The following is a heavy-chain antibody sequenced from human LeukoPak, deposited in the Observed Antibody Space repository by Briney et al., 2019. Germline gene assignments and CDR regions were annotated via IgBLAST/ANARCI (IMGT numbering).Heavy chain of an antibody. V-gene: IGHV3-74*01. D-gene: IGHD3-22*01. Sequence: GGSLRLSCAASGFTFRSYWMHWVRQVPGRGLVWVSRINPDGTTTTYADSVRGRFTISRDNAKNTVYLQMNGLRADDTAVYYCARTDYYDGTGYYYRYWGQGTLVTVSS. CDR1: GFTFRSYW. J-gene: IGHJ4*02. CDR2: INPDGTTT. CDR3: ARTDYYDGTGYYYRY.